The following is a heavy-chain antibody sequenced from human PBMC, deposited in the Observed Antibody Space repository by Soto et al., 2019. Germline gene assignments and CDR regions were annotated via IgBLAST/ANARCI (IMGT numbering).Heavy chain of an antibody. D-gene: IGHD4-17*01. CDR2: ISSSSGYI. V-gene: IGHV3-21*01. J-gene: IGHJ4*02. CDR1: GFTFSSYT. Sequence: EVQLVESGGGLVKPGGSLRLSCADSGFTFSSYTMNWVRQAPGKGLEWVSSISSSSGYIYYADSVKGRFTISRDNAKNSLYLQMNSLRAEDTAVYYCARESPGERKTTVTATDYWGQGTLVTVSS. CDR3: ARESPGERKTTVTATDY.